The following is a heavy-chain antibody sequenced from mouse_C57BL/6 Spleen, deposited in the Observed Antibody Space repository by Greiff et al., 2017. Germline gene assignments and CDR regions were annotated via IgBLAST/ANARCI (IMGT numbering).Heavy chain of an antibody. J-gene: IGHJ1*03. V-gene: IGHV1-52*01. CDR3: ARSGSSDWYFDV. CDR1: GYTFTSYW. CDR2: IDPSDSET. D-gene: IGHD1-1*01. Sequence: QVQLQQPGAELVRPGSSVKLSCKASGYTFTSYWMHWVKQRPIQGLEWIGNIDPSDSETHYNQKFKDKATLTVDKSSSTAYMQLSSLTSEDSAVYDCARSGSSDWYFDVWGTGTTVTVSS.